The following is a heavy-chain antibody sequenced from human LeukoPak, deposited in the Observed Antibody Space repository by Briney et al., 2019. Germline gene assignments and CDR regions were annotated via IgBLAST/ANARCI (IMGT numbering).Heavy chain of an antibody. V-gene: IGHV1-3*01. CDR2: INAGNGNT. D-gene: IGHD2-2*01. J-gene: IGHJ6*03. Sequence: ASVKVSCKASGYTFTSYAMHWVRQAPGQRLEWMGWINAGNGNTKYSQKFQGRVTITRDTSASTAYMELSSLRSEDTAVYYCARGGDQLPDYYYYYMDVWGKGATVTVSS. CDR3: ARGGDQLPDYYYYYMDV. CDR1: GYTFTSYA.